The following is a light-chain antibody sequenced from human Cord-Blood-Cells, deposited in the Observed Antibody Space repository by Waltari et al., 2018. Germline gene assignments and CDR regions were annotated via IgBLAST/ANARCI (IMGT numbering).Light chain of an antibody. CDR3: KQYNSFAWT. V-gene: IGKV1-5*01. CDR1: QSISSW. J-gene: IGKJ1*01. CDR2: DAS. Sequence: DIQMTQSPSTLSASVGARVTITCRASQSISSWLAWYQQKPGKAPKLLVYDASSLESGVPARFGGRGSGTEVTLPISSLQPDDFATYFCKQYNSFAWTFGQGTKVEIK.